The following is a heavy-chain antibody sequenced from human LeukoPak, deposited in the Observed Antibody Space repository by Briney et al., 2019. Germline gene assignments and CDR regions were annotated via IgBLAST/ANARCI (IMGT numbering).Heavy chain of an antibody. CDR2: ISGSGGST. CDR3: ARDYGGDYWDY. J-gene: IGHJ4*02. D-gene: IGHD2-21*02. Sequence: GGSLRPSCAASGFTFSSYAMSWVRQAPGKGLEWVSAISGSGGSTYYADSVKGRFTISRDNAKNSLYLQMNSLRAEDTAVYYCARDYGGDYWDYWGQGTLVTVSS. CDR1: GFTFSSYA. V-gene: IGHV3-23*01.